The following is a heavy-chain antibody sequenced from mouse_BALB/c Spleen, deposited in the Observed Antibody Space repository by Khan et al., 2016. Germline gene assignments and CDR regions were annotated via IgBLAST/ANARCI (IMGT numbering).Heavy chain of an antibody. CDR1: GYAFTNYL. D-gene: IGHD2-3*01. CDR2: INPGSGGT. J-gene: IGHJ4*01. V-gene: IGHV1-54*01. CDR3: ARYDGNYYAMDY. Sequence: QVQLQQSGAELVRPGTSVKVSCKASGYAFTNYLIEWVKQRPGQGLEWIGVINPGSGGTNYNEKFKGKATLTADKSSSTAYMQLSSLTSDDAAAYCCARYDGNYYAMDYWGQGTSVTVSS.